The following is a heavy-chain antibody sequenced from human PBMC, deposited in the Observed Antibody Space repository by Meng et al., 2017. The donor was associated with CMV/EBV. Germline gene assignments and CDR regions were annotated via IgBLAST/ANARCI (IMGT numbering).Heavy chain of an antibody. Sequence: SETLSLTCAVYGESFSGYYWSWIRQPPGKGLEWIGEINHRGSTNYNPSLKSRFTISVDTSKNQFSLKLSSVTAADTAVYYCARGITTLGWFDPWGQGTLVTVSS. CDR1: GESFSGYY. CDR2: INHRGST. J-gene: IGHJ5*02. V-gene: IGHV4-34*01. D-gene: IGHD3-10*02. CDR3: ARGITTLGWFDP.